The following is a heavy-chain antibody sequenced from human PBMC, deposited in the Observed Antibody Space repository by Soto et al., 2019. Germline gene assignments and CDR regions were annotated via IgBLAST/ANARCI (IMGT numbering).Heavy chain of an antibody. Sequence: QEQLVQSGAEVKKPGASVKVSCKASEYTFTNYDINWVRQATGQGLEWMGWMSPNSGDTGYAQKFQGRVTMTRDTSISTDYMELRSLRSEDSAVYYCARGPSLWGFDYWGQGTLVTVSS. J-gene: IGHJ4*02. CDR1: EYTFTNYD. CDR3: ARGPSLWGFDY. D-gene: IGHD2-21*01. CDR2: MSPNSGDT. V-gene: IGHV1-8*01.